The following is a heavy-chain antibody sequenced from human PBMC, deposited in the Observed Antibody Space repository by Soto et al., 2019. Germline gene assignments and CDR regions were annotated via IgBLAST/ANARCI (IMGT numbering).Heavy chain of an antibody. J-gene: IGHJ5*02. CDR2: IVVGSGNT. CDR1: GFTFTSSA. CDR3: AAEQNVLVPPAPLNWFAP. V-gene: IGHV1-58*01. D-gene: IGHD2-2*01. Sequence: GASVKVSCKASGFTFTSSAVQWVRQARGQRLEWIGWIVVGSGNTNYAQKFQERVTITRDMSTSTAYMELSSLRSEDTAVYYCAAEQNVLVPPAPLNWFAPRGKGTLVTVSS.